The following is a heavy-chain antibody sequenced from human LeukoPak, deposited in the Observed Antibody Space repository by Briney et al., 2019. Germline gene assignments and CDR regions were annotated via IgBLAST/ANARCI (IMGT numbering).Heavy chain of an antibody. J-gene: IGHJ3*02. CDR2: IYTSGST. CDR1: GGSISSYY. CDR3: ASFRVVPAAKGDDAFDI. V-gene: IGHV4-4*07. Sequence: SETLSLTCTVSGGSISSYYWSWIRQPAGKGLEWIGRIYTSGSTNYNPSLKSRVTMSVDTSKNQFSLKLSSVTAADTAVYYCASFRVVPAAKGDDAFDIWGQGTMVTVSS. D-gene: IGHD2-2*01.